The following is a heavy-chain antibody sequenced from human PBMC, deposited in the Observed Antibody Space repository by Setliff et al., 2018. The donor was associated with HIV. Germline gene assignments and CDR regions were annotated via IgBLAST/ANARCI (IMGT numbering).Heavy chain of an antibody. CDR3: ASLPSVTAEGPFNH. J-gene: IGHJ4*02. Sequence: SETLSLTCAVYGGSFSGYYWSWIRQPPGKRLEWIGESDHIGTTNYNPSLKSRITISVDRSKNQFPLKLTSVTAADTAAYFCASLPSVTAEGPFNHWGQGTLVTVSS. V-gene: IGHV4-34*01. D-gene: IGHD2-8*01. CDR1: GGSFSGYY. CDR2: SDHIGTT.